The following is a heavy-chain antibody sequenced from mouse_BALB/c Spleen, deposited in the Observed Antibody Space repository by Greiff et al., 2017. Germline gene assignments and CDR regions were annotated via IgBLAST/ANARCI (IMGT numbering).Heavy chain of an antibody. V-gene: IGHV5-9-4*01. CDR1: GFTFSSYA. Sequence: EVKVVESGGGLVKPGGSLKLSCAASGFTFSSYAMSWVRQSPEKRLEWVAEISSGGSYTYYPDTVTGRFTISRDNAKNTLYLEMSSLRSEDTAMYYCARLGRYFDVWGAGTTVTVSS. CDR3: ARLGRYFDV. CDR2: ISSGGSYT. J-gene: IGHJ1*01. D-gene: IGHD4-1*01.